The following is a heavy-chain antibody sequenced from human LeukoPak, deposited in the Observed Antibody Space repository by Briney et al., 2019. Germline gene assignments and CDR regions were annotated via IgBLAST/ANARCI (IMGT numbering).Heavy chain of an antibody. V-gene: IGHV4-39*07. J-gene: IGHJ5*02. Sequence: SETLSLTCAVYGGSLSDYYWGWIRQPPGKGLEWIGSIYYSGSTYYNPSLKSRVTISVDTSKNQFSLKLSSVTAADTAVYYCARERHRSSSWSPFRPNWFDPWGQGTLVTVSS. CDR2: IYYSGST. CDR1: GGSLSDYY. D-gene: IGHD6-13*01. CDR3: ARERHRSSSWSPFRPNWFDP.